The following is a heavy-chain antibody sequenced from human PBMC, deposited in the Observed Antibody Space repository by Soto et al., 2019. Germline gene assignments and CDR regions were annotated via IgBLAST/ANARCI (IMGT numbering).Heavy chain of an antibody. CDR3: AHRRRGSYFDY. CDR2: IYWEDDK. CDR1: GFSLSTSGVG. V-gene: IGHV2-5*02. J-gene: IGHJ4*02. Sequence: QITLKEAGPTLVKPTQTLTLTCTFSGFSLSTSGVGVGWIRQPPGKALEWLARIYWEDDKRYSPSLKSRLTITKDTSKNQVVLTMTNMDPVDTATYYGAHRRRGSYFDYWGQGTLVTVSS. D-gene: IGHD3-16*01.